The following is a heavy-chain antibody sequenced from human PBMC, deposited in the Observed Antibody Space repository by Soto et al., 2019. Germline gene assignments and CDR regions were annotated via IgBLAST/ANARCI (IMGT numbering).Heavy chain of an antibody. CDR3: VKSGGEAEILILDY. D-gene: IGHD3-10*01. V-gene: IGHV1-18*04. Sequence: QVQLVQSGVELKKPGASVRVSCQASGYTFSNYGITWVRQAPGKGLEWVGWLSAYNANTKYAQKLQGRVTMTTDTSTNTVYMELRNLRSDDTAVYYCVKSGGEAEILILDYWGQGTRVTVSS. CDR2: LSAYNANT. CDR1: GYTFSNYG. J-gene: IGHJ4*02.